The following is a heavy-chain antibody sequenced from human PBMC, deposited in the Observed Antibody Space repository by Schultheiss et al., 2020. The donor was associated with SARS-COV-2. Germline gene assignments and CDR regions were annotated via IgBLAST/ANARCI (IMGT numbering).Heavy chain of an antibody. J-gene: IGHJ2*01. CDR2: ISSSSSYI. D-gene: IGHD3-3*01. CDR1: GFTFSSYS. CDR3: ARYATLEWLFADPIVDWYFDL. Sequence: GGSLRLSCAASGFTFSSYSMNWVRQAPGKGLEWVSSISSSSSYIYYADSVKGRFTISRDNAKNSLYLQMNSLRAEDTAVYYCARYATLEWLFADPIVDWYFDLWGRGTLVTVSS. V-gene: IGHV3-21*01.